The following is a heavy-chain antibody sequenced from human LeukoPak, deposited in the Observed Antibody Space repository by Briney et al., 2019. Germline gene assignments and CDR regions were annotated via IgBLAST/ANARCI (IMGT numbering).Heavy chain of an antibody. J-gene: IGHJ3*02. CDR2: INHSGST. Sequence: SETLSLTCAVYGGSFSGYYWSWIRQPPGKGLEWIGEINHSGSTNYNPSLKSRVTISVDTSKNQFSLKLSSVTAADTAVCYCARVRKMVRGVIRAFDIWGQGTMVTVSS. D-gene: IGHD3-10*01. CDR1: GGSFSGYY. CDR3: ARVRKMVRGVIRAFDI. V-gene: IGHV4-34*01.